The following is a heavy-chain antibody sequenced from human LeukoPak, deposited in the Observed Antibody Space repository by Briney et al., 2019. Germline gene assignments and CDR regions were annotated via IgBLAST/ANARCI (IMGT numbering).Heavy chain of an antibody. CDR1: GYSFITNW. D-gene: IGHD3-10*01. J-gene: IGHJ3*02. CDR2: IYPGDSET. V-gene: IGHV5-51*01. Sequence: GESLNISCEASGYSFITNWIGWVRQMPGKGLEWMGLIYPGDSETRYSPSFRGQVTISVDKSITTAYLQWSSLKASDTAIYYCARQEDRGSDAFDIWGQGTMVSVSS. CDR3: ARQEDRGSDAFDI.